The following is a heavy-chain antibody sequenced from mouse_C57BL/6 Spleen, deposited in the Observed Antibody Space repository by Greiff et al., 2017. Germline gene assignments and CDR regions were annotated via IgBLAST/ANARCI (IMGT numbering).Heavy chain of an antibody. CDR2: ISDGGSYT. CDR1: GFTFSSYA. J-gene: IGHJ2*01. V-gene: IGHV5-4*01. CDR3: ARDTGTVDY. D-gene: IGHD4-1*01. Sequence: EVQGVESGGGLVKPGGSLTLSCAASGFTFSSYAMSWVRQTPEKRLEWVATISDGGSYTYYPDNVKGRFTISRDNAKNNLYLQMSHLKSEDTAMYYCARDTGTVDYWGQGTTLTVSS.